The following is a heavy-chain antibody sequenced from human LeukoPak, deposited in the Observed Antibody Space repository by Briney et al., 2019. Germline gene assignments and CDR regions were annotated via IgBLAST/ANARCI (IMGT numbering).Heavy chain of an antibody. CDR3: ARDMPIYYGSGSWPVN. J-gene: IGHJ4*02. CDR2: ISSSSSTI. Sequence: GGSLRLSCAASGFTFSSYSMNWVRQAPGKGLEWVSYISSSSSTIYYADSVKGRFTISRDNAKNSLYLQMNSLRAEDTAVYYCARDMPIYYGSGSWPVNWGQGTLVTVSS. CDR1: GFTFSSYS. V-gene: IGHV3-48*01. D-gene: IGHD3-10*01.